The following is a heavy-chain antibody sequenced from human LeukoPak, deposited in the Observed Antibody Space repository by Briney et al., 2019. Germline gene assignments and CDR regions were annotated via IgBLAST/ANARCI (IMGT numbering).Heavy chain of an antibody. Sequence: ASVKVSCKASGYTFTTYDINWVRQATGQGLEWMGWMNPNSGSTGYAQKFQGRVTITRNTSINTAYMELSSLRSEDTAVYYCARAGSSSLFYYYMGVWGKGTTVTVSS. J-gene: IGHJ6*03. CDR2: MNPNSGST. CDR1: GYTFTTYD. V-gene: IGHV1-8*03. CDR3: ARAGSSSLFYYYMGV. D-gene: IGHD2-15*01.